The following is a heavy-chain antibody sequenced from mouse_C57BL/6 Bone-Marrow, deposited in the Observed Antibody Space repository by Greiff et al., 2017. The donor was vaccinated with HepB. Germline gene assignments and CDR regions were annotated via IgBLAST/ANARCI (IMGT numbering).Heavy chain of an antibody. CDR1: GYTFTDYY. D-gene: IGHD1-1*01. Sequence: EVQLQQSGPELVKPGASVKISCKASGYTFTDYYMNWVKQSHGKSLEWIGDINPNNGGTSYNQKFKGKATLTVDKSSSTAYMELRSLTSEDSAVYYCARFTTVVATEHWYFDVWGTGTTVTVSS. CDR3: ARFTTVVATEHWYFDV. V-gene: IGHV1-26*01. J-gene: IGHJ1*03. CDR2: INPNNGGT.